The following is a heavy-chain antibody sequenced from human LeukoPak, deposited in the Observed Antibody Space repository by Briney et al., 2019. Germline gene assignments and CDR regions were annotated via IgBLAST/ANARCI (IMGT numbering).Heavy chain of an antibody. Sequence: GESLKISCKGSGYRFTTYWIAWVRPMPGKGLEWMGIIYPDDSDTRYSPSFQGQVTISADKSISTAYLQWSSLKASDTAMYYCARQPGYSSGWYRDYWGQGTLVTVSS. CDR2: IYPDDSDT. V-gene: IGHV5-51*01. CDR1: GYRFTTYW. J-gene: IGHJ4*02. CDR3: ARQPGYSSGWYRDY. D-gene: IGHD6-19*01.